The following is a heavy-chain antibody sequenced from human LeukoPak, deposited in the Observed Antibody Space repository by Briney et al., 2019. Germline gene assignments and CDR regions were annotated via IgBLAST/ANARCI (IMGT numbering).Heavy chain of an antibody. CDR3: ARDPDDSLYFDY. J-gene: IGHJ4*02. CDR1: GFTFSSYH. D-gene: IGHD1-1*01. CDR2: ISSSSSYI. Sequence: GGSLRLSCAASGFTFSSYHMNWLRQAPGKGLEWVSSISSSSSYIYYADSVKGRFTISRDNAKNSLYLQMNSLRAEDTAVYYCARDPDDSLYFDYWGQGTLVTVSS. V-gene: IGHV3-21*01.